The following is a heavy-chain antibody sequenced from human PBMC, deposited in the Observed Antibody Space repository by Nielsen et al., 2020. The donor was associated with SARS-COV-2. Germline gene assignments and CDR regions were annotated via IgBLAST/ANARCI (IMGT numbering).Heavy chain of an antibody. J-gene: IGHJ4*02. Sequence: RQAPGKGLEWIAEINHSGSTNYNPSLKSRVTISVDTSKNQFSLKLSSVTAADTAVYYCARSHGYSSSWYSFDYWGQGTLVTVSS. D-gene: IGHD6-13*01. CDR2: INHSGST. CDR3: ARSHGYSSSWYSFDY. V-gene: IGHV4-34*13.